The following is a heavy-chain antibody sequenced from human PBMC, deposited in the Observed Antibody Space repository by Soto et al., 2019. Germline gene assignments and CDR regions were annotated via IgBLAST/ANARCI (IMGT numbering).Heavy chain of an antibody. Sequence: SETLSLTCTVSGGSISSYYWSWIRQPPGKGLEWIGYIYYSGSTNYNPSLKSRVTISVDTSKNQFSLKLSSVTAADTAVYYCARTSLFSSDYWGQGTLVTVSS. CDR1: GGSISSYY. V-gene: IGHV4-59*01. D-gene: IGHD2-21*01. CDR2: IYYSGST. CDR3: ARTSLFSSDY. J-gene: IGHJ4*02.